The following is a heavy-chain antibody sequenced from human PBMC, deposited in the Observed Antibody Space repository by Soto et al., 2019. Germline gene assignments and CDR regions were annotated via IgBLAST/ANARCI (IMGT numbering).Heavy chain of an antibody. CDR1: GFTFSSYG. Sequence: GGSLRLSCAASGFTFSSYGMHWVRQAPGKGLEWVAVISYDGSNKYYADSVKGRFTISRDNSKNTLYLQMNSLRAEDTAVYYCAKDLRTRHYYYYGMDVWGQGTTVTVSS. CDR3: AKDLRTRHYYYYGMDV. V-gene: IGHV3-30*18. CDR2: ISYDGSNK. J-gene: IGHJ6*02.